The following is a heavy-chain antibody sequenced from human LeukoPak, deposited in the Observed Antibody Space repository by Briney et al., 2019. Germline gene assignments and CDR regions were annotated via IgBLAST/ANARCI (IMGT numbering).Heavy chain of an antibody. CDR2: MSYDGSNK. D-gene: IGHD3-10*01. CDR1: GFTFSSYA. CDR3: ARDSRALWFGELLKNNWFDP. V-gene: IGHV3-30*04. J-gene: IGHJ5*02. Sequence: PGRSLRLSCAASGFTFSSYAMHWVRQAPGKGLEWVAVMSYDGSNKYYADSVKGRFTISRDNSKNTLYLQMNSLRAEDTAVYYCARDSRALWFGELLKNNWFDPWGQGTLVTVPS.